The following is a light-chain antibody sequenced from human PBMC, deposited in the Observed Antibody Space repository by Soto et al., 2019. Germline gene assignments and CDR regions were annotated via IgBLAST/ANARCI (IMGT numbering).Light chain of an antibody. CDR1: QSISTW. CDR2: TAS. CDR3: QQDNSYPRT. Sequence: DIQMTQSPSTLSASVEDRVTITCRASQSISTWLAWYQQKPGKAPKLLIYTASNLERGVPSRFSGSGSGTEFTLTISSLQPDDFATYYCQQDNSYPRTFGQGTKVEMK. V-gene: IGKV1-5*03. J-gene: IGKJ1*01.